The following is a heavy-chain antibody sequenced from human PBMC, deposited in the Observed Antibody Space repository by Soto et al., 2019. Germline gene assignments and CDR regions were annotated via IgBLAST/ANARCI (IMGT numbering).Heavy chain of an antibody. Sequence: EVQLLESGGGLVQPGRSLRLSCAASGFTFSNYAMSWVRQAPGQGLDWVSAIGGSGGTTNYADSAKGRFTISRDNSKTTPFLQMNGLRAEDAAVYYCAKFFVETGSNSGWPWSFHYWGQGTLVTVSS. CDR3: AKFFVETGSNSGWPWSFHY. CDR1: GFTFSNYA. D-gene: IGHD6-25*01. J-gene: IGHJ4*02. CDR2: IGGSGGTT. V-gene: IGHV3-23*01.